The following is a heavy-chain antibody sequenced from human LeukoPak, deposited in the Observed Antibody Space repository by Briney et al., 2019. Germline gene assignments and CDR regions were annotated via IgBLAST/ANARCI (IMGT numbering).Heavy chain of an antibody. CDR3: ARDSSEFRSLIPH. CDR1: GGTFSSYA. Sequence: ASVKVSCKASGGTFSSYAISWVRQAPGQGLEWMGGITPMFGTAKYAQKFQGRVTITADESTSTAYMELSSLGSEDTAVYYCARDSSEFRSLIPHWGQGTLVTVSS. CDR2: ITPMFGTA. D-gene: IGHD2-21*01. J-gene: IGHJ1*01. V-gene: IGHV1-69*13.